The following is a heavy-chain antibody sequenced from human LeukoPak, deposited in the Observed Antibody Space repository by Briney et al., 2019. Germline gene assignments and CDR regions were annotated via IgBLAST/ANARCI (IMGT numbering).Heavy chain of an antibody. CDR3: ARVFDPGSQAYFYYMDV. V-gene: IGHV4-61*09. J-gene: IGHJ6*03. D-gene: IGHD3-10*01. CDR1: GGSISSGSYY. Sequence: SQTLSLTCTVSGGSISSGSYYWSWIRQPAGKGLEWIGHMYTTGSTKYSPSLKSRVTMSVDTSKNQFSLKVSSVTAADTAVYYCARVFDPGSQAYFYYMDVWGKGTTVTISS. CDR2: MYTTGST.